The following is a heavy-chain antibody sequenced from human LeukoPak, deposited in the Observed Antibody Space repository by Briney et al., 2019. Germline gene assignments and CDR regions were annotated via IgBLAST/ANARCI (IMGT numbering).Heavy chain of an antibody. V-gene: IGHV4-31*03. CDR2: IYYSGST. Sequence: SETLSLTCTVSGGSISSGGYYWSWIRQHPGKGLEWIGYIYYSGSTYYNPSLKSRVTTSVDTSKNQFSLKLSSVTAADTAVYYCARDNRVTTRSRQVGYFDYWGQGTLVTVSS. CDR3: ARDNRVTTRSRQVGYFDY. CDR1: GGSISSGGYY. J-gene: IGHJ4*02. D-gene: IGHD4-17*01.